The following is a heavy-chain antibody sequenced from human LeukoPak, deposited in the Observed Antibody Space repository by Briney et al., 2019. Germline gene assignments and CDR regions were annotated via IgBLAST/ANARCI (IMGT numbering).Heavy chain of an antibody. Sequence: ASVKVSCKASGYTFTGYYMHWVRQAPGQGLEWMGWINPNSGGTNYAQKLQGRVTMSRDTSISTAYMELSRLRSDDTAVYYCAREWELHVYYFDYWGQGTLVTVSS. V-gene: IGHV1-2*02. CDR1: GYTFTGYY. J-gene: IGHJ4*02. CDR3: AREWELHVYYFDY. CDR2: INPNSGGT. D-gene: IGHD1-26*01.